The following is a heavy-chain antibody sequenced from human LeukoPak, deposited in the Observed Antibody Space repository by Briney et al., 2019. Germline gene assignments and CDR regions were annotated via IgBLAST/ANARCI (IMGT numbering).Heavy chain of an antibody. CDR1: GFTFSSYA. V-gene: IGHV3-53*01. CDR2: IYSGGST. CDR3: AGSGYSYGVDY. J-gene: IGHJ4*02. D-gene: IGHD5-18*01. Sequence: GGSLRLSCAASGFTFSSYAMSWVRQAPGKGLEWVSVIYSGGSTYYADSVKGRFTISRDNSKNTLYLQMNSLRAEDTAVYYCAGSGYSYGVDYWGQGTLVTVSS.